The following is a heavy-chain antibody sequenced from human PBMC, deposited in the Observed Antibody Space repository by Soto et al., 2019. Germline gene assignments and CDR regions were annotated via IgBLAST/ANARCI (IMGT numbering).Heavy chain of an antibody. D-gene: IGHD3-9*01. CDR3: AKDSYDILTGQKRYFDS. J-gene: IGHJ4*02. CDR1: GFTFNAYT. Sequence: GSLRLSCAASGFTFNAYTMHWVRQAPGKGLEWVSLISWDGGITYYGDSVKGRFTVSRDNSDNSLYLQMTSLRSDDTAFYYCAKDSYDILTGQKRYFDSWGQGTPIT. CDR2: ISWDGGIT. V-gene: IGHV3-43*01.